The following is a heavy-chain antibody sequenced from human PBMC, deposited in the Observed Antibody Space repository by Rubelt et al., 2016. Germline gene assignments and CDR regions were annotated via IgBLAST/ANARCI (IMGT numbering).Heavy chain of an antibody. CDR3: AGLEMTIFGMADDYYGMDV. J-gene: IGHJ6*02. D-gene: IGHD3-3*01. CDR2: MNPNSGNT. Sequence: QVQLVQSGAEVKKPGASVKVSCKASGYTFTSYDINWVRQATGQGLEWMGWMNPNSGNTGYAQKFQGRVTMTRNTSISTAYMELSSRRPEDTAVCYWAGLEMTIFGMADDYYGMDVWGQGTTVTVSS. CDR1: GYTFTSYD. V-gene: IGHV1-8*01.